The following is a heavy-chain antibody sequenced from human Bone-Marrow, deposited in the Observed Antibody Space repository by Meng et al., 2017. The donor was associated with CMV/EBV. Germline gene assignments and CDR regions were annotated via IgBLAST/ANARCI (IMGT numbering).Heavy chain of an antibody. CDR2: VDTFGNIR. CDR3: ARDMRGHYY. J-gene: IGHJ4*02. CDR1: GFTFSSYW. D-gene: IGHD3-16*01. V-gene: IGHV3-74*01. Sequence: GESLKISCAASGFTFSSYWMHWVRQAPGRGLVWLARVDTFGNIRHYADSVKGRFTISRDNAKNTLYLQMNTLTVEDTAVYYCARDMRGHYYWGQGTLVTVSS.